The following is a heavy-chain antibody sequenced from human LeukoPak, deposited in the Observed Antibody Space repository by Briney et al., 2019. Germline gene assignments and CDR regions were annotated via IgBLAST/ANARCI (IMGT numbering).Heavy chain of an antibody. D-gene: IGHD3-10*01. CDR3: AKEPYGSGGYPYHDY. Sequence: GGSLRLSCAASGFTFSNFAMSWVRQAPGKGLEWVSTISDSGGSTYYADSVKGRFTISRDNSKKTLYLQMNSLRVEDTAAYYCAKEPYGSGGYPYHDYWGQGTLVTVSS. CDR1: GFTFSNFA. V-gene: IGHV3-23*01. J-gene: IGHJ4*02. CDR2: ISDSGGST.